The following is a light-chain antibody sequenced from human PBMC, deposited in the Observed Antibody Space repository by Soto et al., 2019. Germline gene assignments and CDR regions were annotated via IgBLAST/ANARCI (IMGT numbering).Light chain of an antibody. CDR1: DIGSKG. J-gene: IGLJ2*01. V-gene: IGLV3-21*01. CDR2: SDT. CDR3: QVWDSGSAHVV. Sequence: SYELTQPPSVSVAPGKTASISCGGNDIGSKGVHWYQQKPGQAPVLVIYSDTDLPPVITERFSGSNSANLATLTISRVEAGDEADYYCQVWDSGSAHVVFGGGTSSPS.